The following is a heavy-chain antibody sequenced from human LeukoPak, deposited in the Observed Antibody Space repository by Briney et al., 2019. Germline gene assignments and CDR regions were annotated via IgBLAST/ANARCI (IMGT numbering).Heavy chain of an antibody. CDR2: IRYDGSNK. CDR1: GFTFSTYG. CDR3: ARVEAAGTRYYYGMDV. Sequence: GGSLRLSCAASGFTFSTYGMLWVRQAPGQGPEWVALIRYDGSNKYYADSVKGRFTISRDNSKNTLYLQMNSLRAEDTAVYYCARVEAAGTRYYYGMDVWGQGTTVTVSS. D-gene: IGHD6-13*01. V-gene: IGHV3-30*02. J-gene: IGHJ6*02.